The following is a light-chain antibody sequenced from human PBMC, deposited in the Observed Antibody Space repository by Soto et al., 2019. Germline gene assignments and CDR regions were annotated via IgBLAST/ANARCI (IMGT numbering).Light chain of an antibody. V-gene: IGLV2-23*01. CDR3: CSYAGSSTLV. CDR2: EGS. Sequence: QSALTQPASVSGSPGQSITIPCTGTRSDVGSYNLVSWYQQHPGKAPKLMIYEGSKRPSGVSNRFSGSKSGNTASLTISGLQAEDEADYYCCSYAGSSTLVFGGGTKVTVL. J-gene: IGLJ3*02. CDR1: RSDVGSYNL.